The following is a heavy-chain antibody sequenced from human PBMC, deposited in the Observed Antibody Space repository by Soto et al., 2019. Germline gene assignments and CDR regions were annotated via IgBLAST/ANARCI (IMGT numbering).Heavy chain of an antibody. CDR3: VRGKDQYNTLTYSYYDQ. CDR2: INSDGSMT. D-gene: IGHD4-4*01. V-gene: IGHV3-74*01. J-gene: IGHJ5*02. CDR1: GFACSRYW. Sequence: GGSLRLSCAASGFACSRYWMHWFRQAPGEGLMWVSRINSDGSMTSYADSVKGRFTISRDNAKNTVYLHMNSLRAEDTARYYCVRGKDQYNTLTYSYYDQWGQGTLVTVSS.